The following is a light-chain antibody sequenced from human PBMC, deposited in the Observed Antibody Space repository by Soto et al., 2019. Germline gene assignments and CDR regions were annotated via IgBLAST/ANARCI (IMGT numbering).Light chain of an antibody. Sequence: VFTPSPATLSLSPGERATLSCRASQSIHTSLAWYQQKPGQPPRLVVYDSTLRANGVPDTFGGSRSGTEFTLTIKNLETQDFAVYYCQKRNVWPPITLGKGTRRENK. V-gene: IGKV3-11*01. J-gene: IGKJ5*01. CDR2: DST. CDR3: QKRNVWPPIT. CDR1: QSIHTS.